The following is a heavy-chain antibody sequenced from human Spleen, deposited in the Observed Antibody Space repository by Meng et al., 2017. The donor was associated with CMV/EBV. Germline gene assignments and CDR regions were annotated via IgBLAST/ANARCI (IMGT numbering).Heavy chain of an antibody. Sequence: ASVKVSCKASGSTFSSNYMHWVRQAPGQGLEWLGVINPSGSSTSYAQKFQGRVTMTRDTSTSTVYMEMSSLRSEDTAVYYCARAQAVTHWYFDLWGRGTLVTVSS. J-gene: IGHJ2*01. CDR3: ARAQAVTHWYFDL. CDR2: INPSGSST. CDR1: GSTFSSNY. D-gene: IGHD4-17*01. V-gene: IGHV1-46*01.